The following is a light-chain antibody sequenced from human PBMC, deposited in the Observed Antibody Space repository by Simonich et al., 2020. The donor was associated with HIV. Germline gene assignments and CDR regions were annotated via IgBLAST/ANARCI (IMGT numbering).Light chain of an antibody. CDR3: QQYNSYSYT. V-gene: IGKV1-5*03. Sequence: DIQMTQSPSTLSASVGDRVTITGRASQSISSWLAWYQQKPGKDPKLLIYKASSLESWVPSRLSGSGSGTEFTLTISSLQPDDFATYYCQQYNSYSYTFGQGTKLEIK. CDR2: KAS. J-gene: IGKJ2*01. CDR1: QSISSW.